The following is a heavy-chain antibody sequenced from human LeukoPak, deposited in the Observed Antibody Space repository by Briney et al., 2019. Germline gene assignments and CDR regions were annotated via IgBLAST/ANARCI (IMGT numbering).Heavy chain of an antibody. CDR2: ISYDGSNK. D-gene: IGHD1-1*01. CDR3: AKDSEGYHFDY. V-gene: IGHV3-30*18. Sequence: GGSLRLSCAASGFTFSSYGMHWVRQAPGKGLEWVAVISYDGSNKYYADSVKGRFTISRDNSKNTLYLQMNSLRAEDTAVYYCAKDSEGYHFDYWGQGTLVTVSS. J-gene: IGHJ4*02. CDR1: GFTFSSYG.